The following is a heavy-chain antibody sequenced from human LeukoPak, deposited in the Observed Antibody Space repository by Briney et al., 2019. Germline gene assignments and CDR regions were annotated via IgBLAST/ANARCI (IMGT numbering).Heavy chain of an antibody. D-gene: IGHD4-17*01. CDR3: ARENDYGDYVCDY. V-gene: IGHV3-74*01. Sequence: PGGSLRLSRAASGFTFSSYWMHWVRQAPGKGLVWVSRINSDGSSTSYADSVKGRFTISRDNAKNTLYLQMNSLRAEDTAVYYCARENDYGDYVCDYWGQGTLVTVSS. J-gene: IGHJ4*02. CDR2: INSDGSST. CDR1: GFTFSSYW.